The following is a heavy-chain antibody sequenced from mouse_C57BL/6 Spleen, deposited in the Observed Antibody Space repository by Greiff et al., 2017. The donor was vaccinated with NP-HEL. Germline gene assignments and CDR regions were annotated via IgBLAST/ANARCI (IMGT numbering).Heavy chain of an antibody. Sequence: EVQRVESGPGMVKPSQSLSLTCTVTGYSITSGYDWHWIRHFPGNKLEWMGYISYSGSTNYNPSLKSRISITHDTSKNHFFLKLNSVTTEDTATYYCAREGTYYGSSYWYFDVWGTGTTVTVSS. J-gene: IGHJ1*03. CDR1: GYSITSGYD. CDR2: ISYSGST. V-gene: IGHV3-1*01. D-gene: IGHD1-1*01. CDR3: AREGTYYGSSYWYFDV.